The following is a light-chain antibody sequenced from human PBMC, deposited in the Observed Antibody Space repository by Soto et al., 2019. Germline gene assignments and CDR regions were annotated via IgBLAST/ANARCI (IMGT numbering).Light chain of an antibody. CDR2: GAS. CDR1: HISTTY. Sequence: DIQMTQCPSSLSASVGDRVTITCRTSHISTTYLNWYQQKPGKAPTLLIYGASSLQSGVPSRFSGSGSGTEFTLTISSLQPEDFATYYCQRSYSPIIFGPGTRLEIK. J-gene: IGKJ5*01. CDR3: QRSYSPII. V-gene: IGKV1-39*01.